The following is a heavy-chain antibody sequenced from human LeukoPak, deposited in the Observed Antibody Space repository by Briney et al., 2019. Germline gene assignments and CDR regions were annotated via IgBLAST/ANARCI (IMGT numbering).Heavy chain of an antibody. CDR3: ASTLDTASPYGMDV. J-gene: IGHJ6*01. CDR2: ISSSSSYI. CDR1: GFTFSSYS. Sequence: GGSLRLSCAASGFTFSSYSMNWVRQAPGKGLEWVSSISSSSSYIYYADSVKGRFTISRDNAKNSLYLQMNSLRAEDTAVYYCASTLDTASPYGMDVWGQGTKVTVSS. D-gene: IGHD5-18*01. V-gene: IGHV3-21*01.